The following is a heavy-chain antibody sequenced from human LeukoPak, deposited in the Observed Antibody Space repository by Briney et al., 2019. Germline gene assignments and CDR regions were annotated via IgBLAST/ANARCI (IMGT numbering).Heavy chain of an antibody. D-gene: IGHD1-7*01. J-gene: IGHJ4*02. Sequence: GGSLRLSCAASGLTFSSYAMSWVRQAPGKGLEWVSAISGSGGSTYYADSVKGRFTVSRDNSKNTLYLQMNSLRAEDTAVYYCAKTTLTGTTLGFGFDYWGQGTLVTVSS. CDR1: GLTFSSYA. V-gene: IGHV3-23*01. CDR3: AKTTLTGTTLGFGFDY. CDR2: ISGSGGST.